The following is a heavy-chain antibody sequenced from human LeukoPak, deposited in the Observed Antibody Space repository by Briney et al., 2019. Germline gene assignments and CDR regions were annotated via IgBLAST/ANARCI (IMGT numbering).Heavy chain of an antibody. CDR2: IKQDGSEN. CDR1: GFTFSSYA. V-gene: IGHV3-7*01. D-gene: IGHD2-8*01. Sequence: PGGSLRLSCAASGFTFSSYAMSWVRQAPGKGLEWVANIKQDGSENYYVDSVTGRFTISRDNAKNSLYLQMNSLRGEDTAVYYCARDVNGYRDYWGQGTLVTVSS. J-gene: IGHJ4*02. CDR3: ARDVNGYRDY.